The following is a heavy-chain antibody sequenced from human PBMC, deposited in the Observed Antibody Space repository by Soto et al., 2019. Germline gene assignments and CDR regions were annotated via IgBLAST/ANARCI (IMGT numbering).Heavy chain of an antibody. D-gene: IGHD6-13*01. CDR3: ARGPPLPAGIAAAGTIPYYFDY. CDR1: GGSFSGYY. V-gene: IGHV4-34*01. Sequence: QVQLQQWGAGLLKPSETLSLTCAVYGGSFSGYYWSWIRQPPGKGLEWIGEINHSGSTNYNPSLKSRVTISVDTSKNQFSLKLSSVTAADTAVYYCARGPPLPAGIAAAGTIPYYFDYWGQGTLVTVSS. CDR2: INHSGST. J-gene: IGHJ4*02.